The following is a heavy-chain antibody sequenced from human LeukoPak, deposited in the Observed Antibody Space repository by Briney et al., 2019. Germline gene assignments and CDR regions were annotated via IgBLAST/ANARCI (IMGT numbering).Heavy chain of an antibody. CDR1: GGSFSGYY. CDR2: INHSGST. V-gene: IGHV4-34*01. J-gene: IGHJ4*02. CDR3: ARVLSSSSGWYGTDY. Sequence: KPSETLSLTCAVYGGSFSGYYWSWIRQPPGKGLEWIGEINHSGSTNYNPSLKSRVTISVDTSKNQFSLKLSSVTAADTAVYYCARVLSSSSGWYGTDYWGQGTLVTVSS. D-gene: IGHD6-19*01.